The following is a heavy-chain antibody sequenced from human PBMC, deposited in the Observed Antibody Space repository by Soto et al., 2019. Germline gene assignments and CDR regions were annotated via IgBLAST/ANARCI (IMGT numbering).Heavy chain of an antibody. J-gene: IGHJ4*02. CDR1: GYSFSAYW. Sequence: HGESLKISCKTSGYSFSAYWIGWVRQMPGKGLEWMGIIFPGGSKTRYSPTFQGQVTISADKSINTAYLQWSSLKASDTAIYYCARRLYDTSGYRYFDYWGQGTLVTVSS. D-gene: IGHD3-22*01. V-gene: IGHV5-51*01. CDR2: IFPGGSKT. CDR3: ARRLYDTSGYRYFDY.